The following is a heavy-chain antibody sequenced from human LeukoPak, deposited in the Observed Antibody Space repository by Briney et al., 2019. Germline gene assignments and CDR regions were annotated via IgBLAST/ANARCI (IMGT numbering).Heavy chain of an antibody. CDR3: AREDKYSSGWYNYYYYMDV. J-gene: IGHJ6*03. Sequence: PGGSLRLSCAASGFTFSDYFMSWIRQAPGKGLEWVSYISISVSTIYYADSVKGRFTISRDNAKNSLYLQMNSLRAEDTAVYYCAREDKYSSGWYNYYYYMDVWGKGTTVTISS. V-gene: IGHV3-11*04. CDR1: GFTFSDYF. CDR2: ISISVSTI. D-gene: IGHD6-19*01.